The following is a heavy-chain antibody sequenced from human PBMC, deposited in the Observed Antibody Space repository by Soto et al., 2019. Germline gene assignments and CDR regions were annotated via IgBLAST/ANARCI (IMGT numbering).Heavy chain of an antibody. D-gene: IGHD1-26*01. V-gene: IGHV3-30*03. J-gene: IGHJ6*02. CDR2: ISYDGSNK. CDR1: GFTFSSYG. CDR3: ATSNGGTYYYDYGMDV. Sequence: QVQLVESGGGVVQPGRSLRLSCAASGFTFSSYGMHWVRQAPGKGLEWVAVISYDGSNKYYADAVKGRLTISRDNSKNTLYLQMNSLRAEDTAVYYCATSNGGTYYYDYGMDVWGQGTTVTVSS.